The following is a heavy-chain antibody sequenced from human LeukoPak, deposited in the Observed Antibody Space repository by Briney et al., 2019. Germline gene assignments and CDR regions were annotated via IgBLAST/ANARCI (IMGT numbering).Heavy chain of an antibody. CDR1: GYTFTGYY. CDR2: INPNSGGT. J-gene: IGHJ4*02. V-gene: IGHV1-2*06. Sequence: ASVKVSCKASGYTFTGYYMHWVRQAPGQGLEWMGRINPNSGGTNYAQKFQGRVIMTRDTSISTAYMELSRLRSDDTAVYYCASGGGFLEWLPINPDYFDYWGQGTLVTVSS. CDR3: ASGGGFLEWLPINPDYFDY. D-gene: IGHD3-3*01.